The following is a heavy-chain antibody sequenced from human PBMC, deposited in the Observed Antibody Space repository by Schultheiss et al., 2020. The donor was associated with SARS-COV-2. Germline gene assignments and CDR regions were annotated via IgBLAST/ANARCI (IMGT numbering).Heavy chain of an antibody. CDR2: IYHTWST. D-gene: IGHD4/OR15-4a*01. CDR3: ARQGCLAPFDY. CDR1: GYSISTNYY. V-gene: IGHV4-38-2*01. Sequence: SETLSLTCAVSGYSISTNYYWGWIRQPPGKGLEWLGSIYHTWSTYHNPYLKSRLTMSVDTSKSHFSLKLTSVTAADTAIYYCARQGCLAPFDYWGHGTLVTV. J-gene: IGHJ4*01.